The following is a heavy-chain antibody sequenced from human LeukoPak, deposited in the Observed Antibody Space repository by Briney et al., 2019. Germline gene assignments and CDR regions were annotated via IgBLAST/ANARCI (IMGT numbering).Heavy chain of an antibody. Sequence: ASVKVSCKASGGTFSSYAISWVRQAPGQGLEWMGRIIPILGIANYAQKFQGRVTITADKSTSTAYMELSSLRSEDTAVYYCARDKLRLGELSSPLAFDIWGQGTMVTVSS. CDR2: IIPILGIA. J-gene: IGHJ3*02. D-gene: IGHD3-16*02. CDR1: GGTFSSYA. CDR3: ARDKLRLGELSSPLAFDI. V-gene: IGHV1-69*04.